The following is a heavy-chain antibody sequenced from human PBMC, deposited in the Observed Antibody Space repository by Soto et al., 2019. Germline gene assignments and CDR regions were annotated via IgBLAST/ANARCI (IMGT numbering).Heavy chain of an antibody. CDR2: INAGNGNT. Sequence: ASVKVSCKASGYTFTSYAMHWVRQAPGQRLEWMGWINAGNGNTKYSQKFQGRVTNTRDTSASTAYMELSSLRSEDTAVYYCARDYDYVWGSYRFDYWGQGTLVTVSS. V-gene: IGHV1-3*01. CDR1: GYTFTSYA. CDR3: ARDYDYVWGSYRFDY. D-gene: IGHD3-16*02. J-gene: IGHJ4*02.